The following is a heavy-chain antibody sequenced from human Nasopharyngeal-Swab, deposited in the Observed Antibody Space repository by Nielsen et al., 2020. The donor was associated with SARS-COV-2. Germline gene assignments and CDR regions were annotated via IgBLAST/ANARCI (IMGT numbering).Heavy chain of an antibody. CDR3: ATGPAMVRGVELWFDP. Sequence: WVRQAPGQGLEWMGWISAYNGNTNYAQKLQGRVTMTEDTSTDTAYMELSSLRSEDTAVYYCATGPAMVRGVELWFDPWGQGTLVTVSS. J-gene: IGHJ5*02. CDR2: ISAYNGNT. D-gene: IGHD3-10*01. V-gene: IGHV1-18*01.